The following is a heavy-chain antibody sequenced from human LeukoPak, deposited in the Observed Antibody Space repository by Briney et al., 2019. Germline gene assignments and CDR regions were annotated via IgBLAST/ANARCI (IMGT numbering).Heavy chain of an antibody. CDR3: AKGMGLAHYYFYGMDV. V-gene: IGHV3-33*03. D-gene: IGHD6-19*01. CDR1: GFTFSSYG. J-gene: IGHJ6*02. CDR2: IWYDGSNK. Sequence: GGSLRLSCAASGFTFSSYGMHWVRQAPGKGLEWVAVIWYDGSNKYYADSVKGRFTISRDNSKNTLYLQMTSLRAEDAAIYYCAKGMGLAHYYFYGMDVWGQGTTVTVSS.